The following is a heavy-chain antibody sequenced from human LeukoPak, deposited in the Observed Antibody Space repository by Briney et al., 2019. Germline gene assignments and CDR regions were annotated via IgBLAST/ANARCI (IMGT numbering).Heavy chain of an antibody. Sequence: SETLSFTCTVSGGSISSHYWSWIRQPPGKGLEWIGYIYYSGSTNYNPSLKSRVTISVDTSKNQFSLKLSSVTAADTAVYYCASRINGYFDYWGQGTLVTVSS. CDR3: ASRINGYFDY. V-gene: IGHV4-59*11. CDR2: IYYSGST. D-gene: IGHD2-8*01. J-gene: IGHJ4*02. CDR1: GGSISSHY.